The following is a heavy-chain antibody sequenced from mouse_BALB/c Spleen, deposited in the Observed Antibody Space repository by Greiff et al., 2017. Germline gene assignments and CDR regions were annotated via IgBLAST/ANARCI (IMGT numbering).Heavy chain of an antibody. J-gene: IGHJ4*01. Sequence: QVQLQQSGAELAKPGASVKMSCKASGYTFTSYWMHWVKQRPGQGLEWIGYINPSTGYTEYNQKFKDKATLTADKSSSTAYMQLSSLTSEDSAVYYCARYGNHAMDYWGQGTSVTVSS. V-gene: IGHV1-7*01. CDR1: GYTFTSYW. D-gene: IGHD2-1*01. CDR3: ARYGNHAMDY. CDR2: INPSTGYT.